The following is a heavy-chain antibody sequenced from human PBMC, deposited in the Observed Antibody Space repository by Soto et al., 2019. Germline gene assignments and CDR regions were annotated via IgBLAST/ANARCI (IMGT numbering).Heavy chain of an antibody. CDR1: GGSIGSSDYY. J-gene: IGHJ6*02. CDR2: IFHSGTT. D-gene: IGHD2-15*01. CDR3: ARGAGSPTYYYGVDV. V-gene: IGHV4-39*01. Sequence: SETLSLTCTVSGGSIGSSDYYWAWVRQPPGKGLEWIGSIFHSGTTYYNPSLKSRVTISVDTSKNQFSLMLSAVTAADTAVYYCARGAGSPTYYYGVDVWGQGATVTVSS.